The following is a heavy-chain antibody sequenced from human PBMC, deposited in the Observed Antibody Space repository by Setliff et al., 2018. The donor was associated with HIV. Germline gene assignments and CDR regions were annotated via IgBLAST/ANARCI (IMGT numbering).Heavy chain of an antibody. Sequence: PSETLSLTCTVSGDSLSSDYYYWTWIRQHPEKGLEWIGYIYYSGSTLYNPSLRSRLSMSVDTSKNQFSLELSSVTAADTAVYFCARDFLRSGYFDSWGQGKLVTVFS. J-gene: IGHJ4*02. CDR2: IYYSGST. CDR1: GDSLSSDYYY. D-gene: IGHD4-17*01. V-gene: IGHV4-31*03. CDR3: ARDFLRSGYFDS.